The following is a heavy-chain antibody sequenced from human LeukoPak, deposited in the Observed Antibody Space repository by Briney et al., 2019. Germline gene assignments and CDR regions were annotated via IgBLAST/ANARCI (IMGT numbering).Heavy chain of an antibody. CDR2: IYHTGTT. V-gene: IGHV4-59*12. D-gene: IGHD3-22*01. Sequence: SETLSLTCTVSGGSISTYYWSWIRQPPGKGLEWIGYIYHTGTTNYNPSLKSRVTMSVDTSKNQFSLKLSSVTAADTAVYYCARDKTYYDSPDAFDIWGQGTMVTVSS. J-gene: IGHJ3*02. CDR3: ARDKTYYDSPDAFDI. CDR1: GGSISTYY.